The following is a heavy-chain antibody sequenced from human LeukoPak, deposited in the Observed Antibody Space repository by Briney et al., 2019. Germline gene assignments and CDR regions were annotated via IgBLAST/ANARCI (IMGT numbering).Heavy chain of an antibody. CDR3: AKDRVTMVRGVIIIDAFGI. D-gene: IGHD3-10*01. Sequence: GRSLRLSCAASGFTFSSYGMHWVRQAPGKGLEWVAVISYDGSNKYYADSVKGRFTISRDNSKNTLYLQMNSLRAEDTAVYYCAKDRVTMVRGVIIIDAFGIWGQGTMVTVSS. V-gene: IGHV3-30*18. J-gene: IGHJ3*02. CDR2: ISYDGSNK. CDR1: GFTFSSYG.